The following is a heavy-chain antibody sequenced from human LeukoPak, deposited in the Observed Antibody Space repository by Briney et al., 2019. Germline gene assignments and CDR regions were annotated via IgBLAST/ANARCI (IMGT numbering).Heavy chain of an antibody. J-gene: IGHJ4*02. Sequence: SETLSLTCAVSGGSINNYYWTWIRQPPGKGLEWIGYIFYTGSTSYSPSLKSRVTISVDTSKNQFSLKLSSVTAADTAVYYCARHPPTYYDFWSGYPYYFDYWGQGTLVTVSS. CDR1: GGSINNYY. CDR2: IFYTGST. CDR3: ARHPPTYYDFWSGYPYYFDY. V-gene: IGHV4-59*01. D-gene: IGHD3-3*01.